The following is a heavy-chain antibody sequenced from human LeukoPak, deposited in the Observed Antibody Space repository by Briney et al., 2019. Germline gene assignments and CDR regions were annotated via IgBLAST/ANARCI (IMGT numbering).Heavy chain of an antibody. V-gene: IGHV3-74*01. CDR3: FREGGD. CDR2: INIDERIT. J-gene: IGHJ4*02. CDR1: GFSFSTQH. D-gene: IGHD3-10*01. Sequence: GGSLRLSCAASGFSFSTQHMHWVRQAPGKGLVWVSYINIDERITGYADSVKGRFTISRDNAKNTLYLQMNSLRAEDTAIYYCFREGGDWGQGTLVTVSS.